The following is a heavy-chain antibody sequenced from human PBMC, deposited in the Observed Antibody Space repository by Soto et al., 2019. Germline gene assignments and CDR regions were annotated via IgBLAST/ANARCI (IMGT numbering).Heavy chain of an antibody. CDR1: GYTFTSYG. V-gene: IGHV1-18*01. CDR2: ISAYNGNT. CDR3: ARDGRRITIFGVVIWGPGIDWFDP. J-gene: IGHJ5*02. D-gene: IGHD3-3*01. Sequence: QVQLVQSGAEVKKPGASVKVSCKASGYTFTSYGISWVRQAPGQGLEWMGWISAYNGNTNYAQKLQGRVTMTTDTSTSTAYMELRSLRSDDTAVYYCARDGRRITIFGVVIWGPGIDWFDPWGQGTLVTVSS.